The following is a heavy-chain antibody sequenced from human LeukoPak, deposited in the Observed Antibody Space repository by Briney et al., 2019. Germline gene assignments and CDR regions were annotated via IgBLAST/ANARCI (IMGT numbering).Heavy chain of an antibody. CDR3: ARGRDQYSSSWYVDYYYYGMDV. D-gene: IGHD6-13*01. Sequence: GGSLRLSCAASGFTFSSYAMSWVRQAPGKGLEWVSAIGTAGDTYYPGSVKGRFTISRENAKNSLYLQMNSLRAGDTAVYYCARGRDQYSSSWYVDYYYYGMDVWGQGTTVTVSS. V-gene: IGHV3-13*01. J-gene: IGHJ6*02. CDR2: IGTAGDT. CDR1: GFTFSSYA.